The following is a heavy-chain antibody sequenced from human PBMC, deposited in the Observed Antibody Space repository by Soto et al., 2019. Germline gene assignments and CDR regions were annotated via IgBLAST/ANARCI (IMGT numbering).Heavy chain of an antibody. V-gene: IGHV3-15*01. CDR2: IKSKADVQTI. Sequence: PGGSLRLSCAASGFTFSSAWMTWVRQAPGKGLEWVGLIKSKADVQTIDYAAPVKGRFTISRDDSENTLYLQMKSLKTEDTAVYYCVVRHSGSYFGYFDYWGQGILVTVSS. CDR3: VVRHSGSYFGYFDY. CDR1: GFTFSSAW. J-gene: IGHJ4*02. D-gene: IGHD1-26*01.